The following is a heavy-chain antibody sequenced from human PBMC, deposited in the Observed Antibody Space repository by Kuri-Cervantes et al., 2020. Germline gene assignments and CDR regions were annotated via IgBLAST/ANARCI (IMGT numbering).Heavy chain of an antibody. J-gene: IGHJ6*03. D-gene: IGHD1-26*01. CDR1: GGTLSNYA. V-gene: IGHV1-69*06. CDR3: ARGASPTGSYLYFYYHIDV. CDR2: ILPIFGTA. Sequence: SVKVSCKASGGTLSNYAISWVRQAPGQGLEWMGGILPIFGTANYAQKFQGRVTITADKSANTAYMERSSLRSEDTAVYYCARGASPTGSYLYFYYHIDVRGKGTTVTVSS.